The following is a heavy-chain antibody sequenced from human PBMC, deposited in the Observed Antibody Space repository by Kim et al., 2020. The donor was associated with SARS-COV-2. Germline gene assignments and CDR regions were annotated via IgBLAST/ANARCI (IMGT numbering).Heavy chain of an antibody. CDR1: GFTFSSFG. D-gene: IGHD5-18*01. CDR2: ISYDRRNK. V-gene: IGHV3-30*18. CDR3: AKAGIGYSHANHYFDT. J-gene: IGHJ4*01. Sequence: GGSLRLSCAASGFTFSSFGMHWVRQAPGKGLEWVAVISYDRRNKYYADSVKGRFTISRDNSKNTLYLQMNSLTVEDTALYHCAKAGIGYSHANHYFDTWG.